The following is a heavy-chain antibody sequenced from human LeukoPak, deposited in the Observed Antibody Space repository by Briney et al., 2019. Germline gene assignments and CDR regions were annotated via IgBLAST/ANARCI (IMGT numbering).Heavy chain of an antibody. Sequence: PSGTLSPTCTVSGGSISSYYWSWIRQPPGKGLEWIGYIYYSGSTNYNPSLKSRVTISVDTSKNQFSLKLSSVTAADTAVYYCAREYGDSRGDYYYGMDVWGQGTTVTVSS. J-gene: IGHJ6*02. CDR1: GGSISSYY. CDR3: AREYGDSRGDYYYGMDV. V-gene: IGHV4-59*01. CDR2: IYYSGST. D-gene: IGHD4-17*01.